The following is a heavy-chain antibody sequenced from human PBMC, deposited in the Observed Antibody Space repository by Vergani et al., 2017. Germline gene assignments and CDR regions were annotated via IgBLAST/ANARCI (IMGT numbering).Heavy chain of an antibody. CDR1: GYTFTSYY. V-gene: IGHV1-46*01. CDR2: INHSGGST. CDR3: AKDTFGGDGYNYEWNPEYYFDY. D-gene: IGHD5-24*01. J-gene: IGHJ4*02. Sequence: QVQLVQSGAEVKKPGASVKVSCKASGYTFTSYYMHWVRQAPGQGLEWMGIINHSGGSTSYAKKFQGRATMTRDTSTSTFYMELSSLRSEATAVYYCAKDTFGGDGYNYEWNPEYYFDYWGQGTLVTVSS.